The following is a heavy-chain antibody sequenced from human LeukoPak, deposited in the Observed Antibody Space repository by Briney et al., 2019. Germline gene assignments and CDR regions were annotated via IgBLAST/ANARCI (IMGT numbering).Heavy chain of an antibody. CDR2: ISYDGSNK. J-gene: IGHJ4*02. CDR3: ARARLIPYSSGWWGPDY. CDR1: GFTFSSYA. Sequence: GGSLRLSCAASGFTFSSYAMHWVRQAPGKGLERVAVISYDGSNKYYADSVKGRFTISRDNSKNTLYLQMNSLRAEDTAVYYCARARLIPYSSGWWGPDYWGQGTLVTVSS. D-gene: IGHD6-19*01. V-gene: IGHV3-30-3*01.